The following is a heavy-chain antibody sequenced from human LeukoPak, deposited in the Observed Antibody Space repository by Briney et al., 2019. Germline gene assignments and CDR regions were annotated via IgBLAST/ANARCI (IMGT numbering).Heavy chain of an antibody. CDR2: IYPGDSDT. J-gene: IGHJ3*02. Sequence: GESLKISCKGSGYSFTSYWIGWVRQMPGKGLEWMGIIYPGDSDTRYSPSFQGQVTISADKSISTAYLQWSSLKASDTAMYYCARTLGYCRGGSCYRDAFDIWGPGTMVTVFS. V-gene: IGHV5-51*01. CDR1: GYSFTSYW. CDR3: ARTLGYCRGGSCYRDAFDI. D-gene: IGHD2-15*01.